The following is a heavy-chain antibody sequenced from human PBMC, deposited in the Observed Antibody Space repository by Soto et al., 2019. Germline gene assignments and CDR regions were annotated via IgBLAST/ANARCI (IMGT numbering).Heavy chain of an antibody. V-gene: IGHV1-3*01. CDR3: AINHTAWPDIDY. D-gene: IGHD1-20*01. CDR2: INAGNGNT. Sequence: ASVKVSCKASGYTFTSYAMHWVRQAPGQRLEWMGWINAGNGNTKYSQKFQGRVTITRDTSASTAYMELSSLRSEDTAVYYCAINHTAWPDIDYLGQDALVTISS. CDR1: GYTFTSYA. J-gene: IGHJ4*02.